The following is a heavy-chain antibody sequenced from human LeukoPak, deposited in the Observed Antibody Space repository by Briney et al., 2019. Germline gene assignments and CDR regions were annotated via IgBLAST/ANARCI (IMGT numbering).Heavy chain of an antibody. CDR2: ISSFSSTI. J-gene: IGHJ4*02. D-gene: IGHD2-15*01. Sequence: PGGSLRLSCAASGFLFSSFSMNWARQAPGKGLEWVSYISSFSSTIYYADSVKGRFTISRDNAKNSLYLQMNSLRAEDTAVYYCARVHGGYPFDYWGQGALVTVSS. CDR3: ARVHGGYPFDY. CDR1: GFLFSSFS. V-gene: IGHV3-48*01.